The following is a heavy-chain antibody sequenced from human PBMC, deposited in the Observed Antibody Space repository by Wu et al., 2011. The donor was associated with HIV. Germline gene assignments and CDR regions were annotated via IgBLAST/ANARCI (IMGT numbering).Heavy chain of an antibody. CDR1: GGTFSNYA. Sequence: QVQLVQSGAEVKKPGSSVKVSCKASGGTFSNYAFSWVRQAPGQGLDWMGRIIPLFGTTNYAQKFQGRVTITADESTSTAYMELSSLRSEDTAVYYCARTYDFWSGEEVNYYYYMDVWGKGPGHRLL. D-gene: IGHD3-3*01. CDR3: ARTYDFWSGEEVNYYYYMDV. V-gene: IGHV1-69*15. CDR2: IIPLFGTT. J-gene: IGHJ6*03.